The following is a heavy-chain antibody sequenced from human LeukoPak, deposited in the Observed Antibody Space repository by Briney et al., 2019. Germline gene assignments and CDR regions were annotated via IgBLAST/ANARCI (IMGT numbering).Heavy chain of an antibody. D-gene: IGHD6-19*01. CDR2: ISYDGSNK. CDR3: ARDGYSSGWLAGTEFDY. V-gene: IGHV3-30-3*01. Sequence: GGSLRLSCAASGFTFSSYAMHWVRQAPGKGLEWVAVISYDGSNKYYADSVKGRFTISRDNSKNTLYLQMNSLRAEDTAVYYCARDGYSSGWLAGTEFDYWGQGTLVTVSS. CDR1: GFTFSSYA. J-gene: IGHJ4*02.